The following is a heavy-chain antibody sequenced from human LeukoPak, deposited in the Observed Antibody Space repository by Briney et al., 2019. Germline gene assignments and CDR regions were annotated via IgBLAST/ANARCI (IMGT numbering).Heavy chain of an antibody. Sequence: SETLSLTCAVYGGSFSGYYWSWIRQPPGKGLEWIAYTSDIGSINYNPSLKSRVTISLDTSKNQFSLKLSSVTAADTAVYYCAGHHPRNTVDFWGQGTLVTVSS. CDR1: GGSFSGYY. CDR3: AGHHPRNTVDF. V-gene: IGHV4-59*08. D-gene: IGHD2/OR15-2a*01. J-gene: IGHJ4*02. CDR2: TSDIGSI.